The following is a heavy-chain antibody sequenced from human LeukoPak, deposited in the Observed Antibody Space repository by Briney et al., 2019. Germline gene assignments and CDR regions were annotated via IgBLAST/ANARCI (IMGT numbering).Heavy chain of an antibody. CDR1: GYSFSSYW. CDR3: ARAPLDSSGNHWGVWFDP. D-gene: IGHD3-22*01. Sequence: GESLKISCTGSGYSFSSYWIGWVRQMPGKGLEWMGIIYPGHSDTKYSPSFQGQVTMSADRSINTAYLQWSSLKASDTAIYYCARAPLDSSGNHWGVWFDPWGQGTLVTVSS. CDR2: IYPGHSDT. V-gene: IGHV5-51*01. J-gene: IGHJ5*02.